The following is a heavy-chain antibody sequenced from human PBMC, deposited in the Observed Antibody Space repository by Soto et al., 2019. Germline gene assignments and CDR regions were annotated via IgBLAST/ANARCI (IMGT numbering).Heavy chain of an antibody. J-gene: IGHJ5*02. D-gene: IGHD3-9*01. CDR2: IRSKAYGGTT. CDR3: TRGGYDILTGYYAPRVFWFDP. V-gene: IGHV3-49*03. Sequence: GGSLRLSCTASGFTFGDYAMSWFRQAPGKGLEWVGFIRSKAYGGTTEYAGSVKGRFTISRDDSKSIAYLQMNSLKTEDTAVYYCTRGGYDILTGYYAPRVFWFDPWGQGTLVTVSS. CDR1: GFTFGDYA.